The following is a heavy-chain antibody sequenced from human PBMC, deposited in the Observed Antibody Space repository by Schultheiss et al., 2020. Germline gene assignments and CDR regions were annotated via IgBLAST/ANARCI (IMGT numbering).Heavy chain of an antibody. V-gene: IGHV4-4*07. J-gene: IGHJ6*02. D-gene: IGHD2-8*01. CDR1: GGSISSYY. Sequence: SETLSLTCTVPGGSISSYYWSWIRQPAGKGLEWIGRIYTSGSTNYNPSLKSRVTMSVDTSKNQFSLKLSSVTAADTAVYYCARDSPIGGPPGYYGMDVWGQGTTVTVSS. CDR3: ARDSPIGGPPGYYGMDV. CDR2: IYTSGST.